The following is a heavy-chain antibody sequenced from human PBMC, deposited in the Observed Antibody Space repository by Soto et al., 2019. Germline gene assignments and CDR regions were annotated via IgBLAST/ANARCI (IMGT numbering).Heavy chain of an antibody. CDR3: ARDFERSAIGP. Sequence: LSLTSALSWASITCADSYWFWIRKPPGKGLEWIVYIAYSGDTYYNPSLRSRVTISADRSENNFSLTLKSVTAADTAVYFCARDFERSAIGPWGQGTSVTVSS. J-gene: IGHJ5*02. CDR2: IAYSGDT. CDR1: WASITCADSY. V-gene: IGHV4-31*11. D-gene: IGHD3-9*01.